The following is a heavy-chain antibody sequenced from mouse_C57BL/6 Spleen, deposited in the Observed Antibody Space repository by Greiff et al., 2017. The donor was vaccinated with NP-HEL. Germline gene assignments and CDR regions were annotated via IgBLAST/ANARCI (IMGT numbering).Heavy chain of an antibody. CDR3: ARSAFYYPFDY. J-gene: IGHJ2*01. D-gene: IGHD2-1*01. CDR1: GYTFTDHT. V-gene: IGHV1-78*01. Sequence: VQLQESDAELVKPGASVKISCKVSGYTFTDHTIHWMKQRPEPGLEWIGFIYPRDGSTKYNEKFKGMATLTADKSSSTAYMQLNSLTSENSAVYFCARSAFYYPFDYWGQGTTLTVSS. CDR2: IYPRDGST.